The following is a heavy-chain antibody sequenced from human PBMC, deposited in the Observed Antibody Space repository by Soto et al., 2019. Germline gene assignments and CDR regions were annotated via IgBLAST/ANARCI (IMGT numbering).Heavy chain of an antibody. CDR3: AKDGGLFEVSYFDY. J-gene: IGHJ4*02. Sequence: QVQLVESGGGVVQPGRSLRLSCAASGFTFSSYGMHWVRQAPGKGLEWVAVISYDGSNKYYADSVKGRFTISRDNSKNTLYLRMNSLRAEDTAVYYCAKDGGLFEVSYFDYWGQGTLVTVSS. D-gene: IGHD3-16*01. V-gene: IGHV3-30*18. CDR1: GFTFSSYG. CDR2: ISYDGSNK.